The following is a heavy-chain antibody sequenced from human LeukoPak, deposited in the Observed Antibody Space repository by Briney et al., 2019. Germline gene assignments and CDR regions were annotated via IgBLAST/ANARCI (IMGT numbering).Heavy chain of an antibody. CDR2: TPNDGTNK. CDR3: ARDIRTTIAQVCDY. J-gene: IGHJ4*02. V-gene: IGHV3-30*02. Sequence: PGGSLRLSCAASGFTFIHHGIHWVRQAPGKGLEWVAFTPNDGTNKHYADSVKGRFTISRDNSKNTVWLQMNSLRVEDTAVYYCARDIRTTIAQVCDYWGQGTLVTVSS. CDR1: GFTFIHHG. D-gene: IGHD1-7*01.